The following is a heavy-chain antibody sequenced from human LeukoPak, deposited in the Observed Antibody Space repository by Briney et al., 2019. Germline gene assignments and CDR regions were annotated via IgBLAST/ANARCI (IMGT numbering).Heavy chain of an antibody. CDR1: GFTFSSYA. CDR3: AKDWGDYDFWSGYYVPYYFDY. J-gene: IGHJ4*02. D-gene: IGHD3-3*01. CDR2: ISGSGGST. V-gene: IGHV3-23*01. Sequence: GGSLRLSCAASGFTFSSYAMSWVRQAPGKGLEWVSAISGSGGSTYYADSVKGRFTISRDNSKDTLYLQMNSLRAEDTAVYYCAKDWGDYDFWSGYYVPYYFDYWGQGTPVTVSS.